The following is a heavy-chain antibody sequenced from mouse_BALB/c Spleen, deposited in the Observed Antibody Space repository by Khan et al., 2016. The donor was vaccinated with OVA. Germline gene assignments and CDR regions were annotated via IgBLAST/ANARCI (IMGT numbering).Heavy chain of an antibody. J-gene: IGHJ3*01. CDR2: MIYSGYT. V-gene: IGHV3-8*02. CDR1: GDSITSGF. D-gene: IGHD1-3*01. CDR3: ARSTYKYAFAY. Sequence: EVQLQESGPSLVQPSQTLSLTCSVTGDSITSGFWSWVRKFPGNKLEYMGYMIYSGYTYYNPSIKGRFSITRHTSKNQYYLQLNSVTTEDTATYYCARSTYKYAFAYWGQGALVTVSA.